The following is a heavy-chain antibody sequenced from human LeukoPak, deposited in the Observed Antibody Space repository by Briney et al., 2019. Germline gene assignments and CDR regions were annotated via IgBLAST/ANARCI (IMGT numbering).Heavy chain of an antibody. CDR3: ARGRCSSTSCYTPPDY. V-gene: IGHV3-64*01. CDR1: GFTFSSYA. D-gene: IGHD2-2*02. Sequence: PGGSLRLSCAASGFTFSSYAMHWVRQAPGKGLEYVSAISSNGGGTYYANSVKGRFTISRDNSKNTLYLQMGSLRAEDMAVYYCARGRCSSTSCYTPPDYWGQGTLVTVSS. J-gene: IGHJ4*02. CDR2: ISSNGGGT.